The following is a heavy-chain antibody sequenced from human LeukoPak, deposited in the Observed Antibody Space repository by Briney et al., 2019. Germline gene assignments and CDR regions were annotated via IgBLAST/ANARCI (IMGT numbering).Heavy chain of an antibody. Sequence: GSLRLSCAASGFTFSNAWMSWVRQAPGKGPEWVGRIKSKTDGGTTDYAAPVKGRFTISRDDSKNTLYLQMNSLKTEDTAVYYCTTGAYDSSGYYYLDYWGQGTLVTVSS. V-gene: IGHV3-15*01. CDR1: GFTFSNAW. J-gene: IGHJ4*02. CDR2: IKSKTDGGTT. D-gene: IGHD3-22*01. CDR3: TTGAYDSSGYYYLDY.